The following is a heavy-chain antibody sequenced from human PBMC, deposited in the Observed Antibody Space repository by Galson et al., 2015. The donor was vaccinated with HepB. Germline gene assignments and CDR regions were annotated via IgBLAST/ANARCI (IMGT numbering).Heavy chain of an antibody. D-gene: IGHD1-26*01. V-gene: IGHV1-18*01. CDR2: ISAYNGNT. J-gene: IGHJ4*02. CDR1: GYTFTSYA. CDR3: ARMGVVGATVFDY. Sequence: SVKVSCKASGYTFTSYAMHWVRQAPGQRLEWMGWISAYNGNTNYAQKLQGRVTTTTDTSTSTAYMELRSLRSDDTAVYYCARMGVVGATVFDYWGQGTLVTVSS.